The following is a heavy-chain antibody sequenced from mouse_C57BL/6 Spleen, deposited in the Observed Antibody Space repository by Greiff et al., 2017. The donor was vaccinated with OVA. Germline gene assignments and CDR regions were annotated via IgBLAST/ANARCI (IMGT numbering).Heavy chain of an antibody. D-gene: IGHD2-3*01. J-gene: IGHJ2*01. CDR2: ISSGSSTI. CDR1: GFTFSDYG. Sequence: EVKLMESGGGLVKPGGSLKLSCAASGFTFSDYGMHWVRQAPEKGLEWVAYISSGSSTIYYADKVKGRFTISRDNAKNTLFLQMTSLRSEDTAMYYCARSDGYPLDYWGQGTTLTVSS. CDR3: ARSDGYPLDY. V-gene: IGHV5-17*01.